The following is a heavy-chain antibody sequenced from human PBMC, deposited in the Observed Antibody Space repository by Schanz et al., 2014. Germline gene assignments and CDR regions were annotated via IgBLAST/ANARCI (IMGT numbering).Heavy chain of an antibody. CDR3: ARSGSSNWYFFDY. D-gene: IGHD6-13*01. CDR1: GYSFISHA. V-gene: IGHV1-3*01. Sequence: QVQLVQSGAEVKKPGASMKVSCKASGYSFISHAIHWVRQAPGQRLEWMGWINAGTGNTEYSQKFQGRVTITRDTLASTAYMEVSSLRSEDTAVYYCARSGSSNWYFFDYWGQGTLVTVSS. CDR2: INAGTGNT. J-gene: IGHJ4*02.